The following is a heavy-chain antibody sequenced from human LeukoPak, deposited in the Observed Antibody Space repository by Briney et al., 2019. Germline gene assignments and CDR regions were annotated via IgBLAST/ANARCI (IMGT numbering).Heavy chain of an antibody. CDR3: ARDRGLTGYFDY. CDR2: IYSGGST. V-gene: IGHV3-66*01. J-gene: IGHJ4*02. CDR1: GFTVSSSY. Sequence: GGSLRLSCAASGFTVSSSYMSWVRQAPGKGLEWVSVIYSGGSTYYADSMKGRFTISRDNSKNTLYLQMNSLRAEDTAVYYCARDRGLTGYFDYWGQGTLVTVSS. D-gene: IGHD7-27*01.